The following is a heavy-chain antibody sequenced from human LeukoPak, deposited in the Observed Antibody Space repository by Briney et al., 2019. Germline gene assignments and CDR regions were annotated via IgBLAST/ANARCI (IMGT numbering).Heavy chain of an antibody. J-gene: IGHJ4*02. CDR1: GGSFSAYY. CDR3: ARGSRGYSYG. Sequence: SETLSLTCAVYGGSFSAYYWSWIRQPPGKGLEWIGEINHSGSTNYKPSLKSRVTISLDTSKNQFSLKLSSVTAADTAVYYCARGSRGYSYGWGQGTLVTVSS. D-gene: IGHD5-18*01. CDR2: INHSGST. V-gene: IGHV4-34*01.